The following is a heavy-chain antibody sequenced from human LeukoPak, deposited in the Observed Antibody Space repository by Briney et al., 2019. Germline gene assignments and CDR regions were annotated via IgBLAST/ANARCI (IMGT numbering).Heavy chain of an antibody. CDR2: ITYSGST. J-gene: IGHJ4*02. CDR3: ARGGVGGYDYFDS. V-gene: IGHV4-30-4*01. CDR1: GGSISSDDYY. D-gene: IGHD5-12*01. Sequence: SETLSLTCTVSGGSISSDDYYWSWIRQPPGKGLEWFGHITYSGSTDYSPSLRRRVTMSVDTSKNQFSLKLNSVTAAETAMYFCARGGVGGYDYFDSWGQGTLVAVSS.